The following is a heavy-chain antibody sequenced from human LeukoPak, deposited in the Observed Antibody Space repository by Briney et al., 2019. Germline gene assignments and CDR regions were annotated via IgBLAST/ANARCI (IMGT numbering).Heavy chain of an antibody. CDR2: INSDGSST. D-gene: IGHD2-15*01. Sequence: PGGSLRLSCAASGFTFSTYWMHWVRQAPGKGLVWVSRINSDGSSTSYADSVKGRFTISRDNAKNSLYLQMNSLRAEDTAVYYCARDYAYSTGGTYYDRFDYWGQGTLVTVSS. J-gene: IGHJ4*02. V-gene: IGHV3-74*01. CDR3: ARDYAYSTGGTYYDRFDY. CDR1: GFTFSTYW.